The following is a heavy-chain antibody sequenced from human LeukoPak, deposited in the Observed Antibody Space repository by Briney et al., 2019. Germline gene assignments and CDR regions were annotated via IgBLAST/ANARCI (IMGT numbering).Heavy chain of an antibody. J-gene: IGHJ3*02. CDR3: ARGSPYYDSSGYTKGDAFDI. D-gene: IGHD3-22*01. CDR1: GYTFTSYY. CDR2: INPSGGST. V-gene: IGHV1-46*01. Sequence: ASVKVSCKASGYTFTSYYMHWVRQAPGQGLEWMGIINPSGGSTSYAQKFQGRVTMTRDTSTSTVYMELSSLRSEDTAVYYCARGSPYYDSSGYTKGDAFDIWGQGTMVTVSS.